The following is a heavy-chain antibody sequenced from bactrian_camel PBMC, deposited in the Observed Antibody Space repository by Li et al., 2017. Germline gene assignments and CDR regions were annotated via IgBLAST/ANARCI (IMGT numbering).Heavy chain of an antibody. J-gene: IGHJ4*01. Sequence: VQLVESGGGSVQAGASLRLSCKASGFTFTSLCMAWFRQTTGKESEGVAAKYTGGGSANYADSVKGRFTVPRDNAKNTLYLQMNSLKTEDTAVYYCAIPPWSDYRVPPYEYNYWGQGTQVTVS. V-gene: IGHV3S1*01. D-gene: IGHD4*01. CDR1: GFTFTSLC. CDR3: AIPPWSDYRVPPYEYNY. CDR2: KYTGGGSA.